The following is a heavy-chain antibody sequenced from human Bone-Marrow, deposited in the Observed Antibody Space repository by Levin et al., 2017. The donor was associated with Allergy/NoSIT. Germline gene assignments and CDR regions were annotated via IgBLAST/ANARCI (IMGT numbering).Heavy chain of an antibody. CDR3: ARGHYGLEV. CDR2: ISSSGRTI. J-gene: IGHJ6*02. Sequence: SCAASGLTFSDYYMSWIRQAPGKGLEWVSYISSSGRTIYYTDSMKGRFTISRDNAKNSLYLQLNSLRVEDTAVYYCARGHYGLEVWGQGTTVTVSS. V-gene: IGHV3-11*01. CDR1: GLTFSDYY.